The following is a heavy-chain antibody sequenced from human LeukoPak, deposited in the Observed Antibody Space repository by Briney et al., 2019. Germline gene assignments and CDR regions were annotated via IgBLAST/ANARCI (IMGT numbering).Heavy chain of an antibody. J-gene: IGHJ4*02. Sequence: ASVKVSCKASGYTFTGYYMHWVRQAPGQGLEWMGWINPNSGGTNYAQKLQGRVTMTRDTSISTAYMELSRLRSDDTAVYYCASSASRPGIAADYSRRGQFDYWGQGTLVTVSS. CDR3: ASSASRPGIAADYSRRGQFDY. CDR1: GYTFTGYY. CDR2: INPNSGGT. V-gene: IGHV1-2*02. D-gene: IGHD6-13*01.